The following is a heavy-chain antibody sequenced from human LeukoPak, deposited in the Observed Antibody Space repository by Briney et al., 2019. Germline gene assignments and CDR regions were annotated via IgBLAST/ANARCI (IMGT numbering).Heavy chain of an antibody. CDR1: GFTFSSYW. Sequence: GGSLRLSCAASGFTFSSYWMHWVRHAPGKGLVWVSRINTDGSSTSYADSVKGRFTISRDNAKNTLYLQMDSLRAEDTAVYYCARGMSGSYFVAFDIWGQGTMVAVSS. V-gene: IGHV3-74*01. CDR2: INTDGSST. J-gene: IGHJ3*02. CDR3: ARGMSGSYFVAFDI. D-gene: IGHD1-26*01.